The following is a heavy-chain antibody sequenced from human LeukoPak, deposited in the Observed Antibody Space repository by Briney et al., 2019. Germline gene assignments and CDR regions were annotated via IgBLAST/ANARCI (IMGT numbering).Heavy chain of an antibody. V-gene: IGHV1-18*04. CDR1: GYTFTSYG. D-gene: IGHD6-25*01. J-gene: IGHJ5*02. CDR3: ARDGELGAALGGASYFWSGP. Sequence: ATVKVSCKASGYTFTSYGISWVRQAPGQGLEWMGWISGKDGHTQYAQKFQGRGTMTIDTSTSTAYMELRSLTSGDTAVYYCARDGELGAALGGASYFWSGPWGQGTLVTVSS. CDR2: ISGKDGHT.